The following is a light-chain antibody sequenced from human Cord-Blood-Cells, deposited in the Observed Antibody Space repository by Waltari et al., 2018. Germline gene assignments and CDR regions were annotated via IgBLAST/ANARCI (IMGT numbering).Light chain of an antibody. CDR1: QSISSY. J-gene: IGKJ2*01. CDR3: QQSYSTPVH. V-gene: IGKV1-39*01. CDR2: AAS. Sequence: DIQMTQSPSSLSASVGDRVTITCRASQSISSYLNWYQQKPGKAPKLLIYAASSLQSGVPSRFSGSGSETDFTLTISSLQPEDFATYYCQQSYSTPVHFGQGTKLEIK.